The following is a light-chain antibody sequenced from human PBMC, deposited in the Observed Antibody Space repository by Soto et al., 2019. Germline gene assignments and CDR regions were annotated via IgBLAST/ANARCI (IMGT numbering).Light chain of an antibody. J-gene: IGKJ5*01. Sequence: EVVLTQSPGTLSLSPGERVTHSCRASQSVSSNYLAWYQQKPGQAPRLLIYGASSRATGIPDRFSGSGSGTDFTLTISRLEPEDFAVYYCQQYGSSPLTFGQGTRLEIK. CDR1: QSVSSNY. CDR3: QQYGSSPLT. CDR2: GAS. V-gene: IGKV3-20*01.